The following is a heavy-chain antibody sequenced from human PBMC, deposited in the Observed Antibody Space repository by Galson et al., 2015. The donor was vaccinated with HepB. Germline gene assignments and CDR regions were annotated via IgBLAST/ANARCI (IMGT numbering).Heavy chain of an antibody. V-gene: IGHV3-53*01. CDR3: AQLGTGY. D-gene: IGHD7-27*01. Sequence: SLRLSCAASGFSVSSNYMNWVRQAPGKGLEWVSVIYGGGNTYYAGFVKGRFTISRDDSKNTVILQMKSLRVEDTAVYYCAQLGTGYWGQGTLVTVSS. CDR1: GFSVSSNY. CDR2: IYGGGNT. J-gene: IGHJ4*02.